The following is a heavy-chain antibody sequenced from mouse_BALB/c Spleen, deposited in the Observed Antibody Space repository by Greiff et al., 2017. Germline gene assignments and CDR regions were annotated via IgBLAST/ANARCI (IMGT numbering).Heavy chain of an antibody. V-gene: IGHV1-54*01. D-gene: IGHD1-1*01. J-gene: IGHJ3*01. Sequence: QVQLQQSGAELVRPGTSVKVSCKASGYAFTTYLIEWVKQRPGQGLEWIGVINPGSGGTNYNEKFKGKATLTADKSSSTAYMQLSSMTSDDSAVYFCARSYYYGSSYGFAYWGQGTLVTVSA. CDR1: GYAFTTYL. CDR3: ARSYYYGSSYGFAY. CDR2: INPGSGGT.